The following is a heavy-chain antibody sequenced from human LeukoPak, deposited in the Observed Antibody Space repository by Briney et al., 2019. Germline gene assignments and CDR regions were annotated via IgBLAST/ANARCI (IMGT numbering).Heavy chain of an antibody. V-gene: IGHV1-46*01. Sequence: ASVKVSCKASGYTFTSYYMHWVRQAPGQGLEWMGIINPSGGSTSYAQKFQGRVTMTRDTSTSTAYMELSRLRSDDTAVYYCARGGSHYYDSSGYWGQGTLVTVSS. J-gene: IGHJ4*02. CDR3: ARGGSHYYDSSGY. CDR2: INPSGGST. CDR1: GYTFTSYY. D-gene: IGHD3-22*01.